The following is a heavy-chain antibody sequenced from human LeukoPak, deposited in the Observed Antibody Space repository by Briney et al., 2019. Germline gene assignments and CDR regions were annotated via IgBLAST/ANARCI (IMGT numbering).Heavy chain of an antibody. J-gene: IGHJ5*02. D-gene: IGHD6-19*01. Sequence: SETLSLTCTVSGGSISSYYWSWIRQPPGKGPEWIGYIYYSGSTNYNPSLKSRVTISVDTSKNQFSLKLSSVTAADTAVYYCARSSSGWHNWLDPWGQGTLVTFSS. CDR2: IYYSGST. CDR1: GGSISSYY. V-gene: IGHV4-59*01. CDR3: ARSSSGWHNWLDP.